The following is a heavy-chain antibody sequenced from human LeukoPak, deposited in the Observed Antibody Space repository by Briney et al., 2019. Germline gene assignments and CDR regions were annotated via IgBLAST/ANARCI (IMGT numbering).Heavy chain of an antibody. Sequence: GGSLRLSCAASGFTFGNDGMSWVRQVPGKGLEWVPAISGSGGTTYYADSVKGRFTISRDNSQNTLYLQMKSLRAEDTAVYYCAKHHPSSRGHDYWGQGTLVTVSS. CDR3: AKHHPSSRGHDY. J-gene: IGHJ4*02. V-gene: IGHV3-23*01. D-gene: IGHD1-14*01. CDR1: GFTFGNDG. CDR2: ISGSGGTT.